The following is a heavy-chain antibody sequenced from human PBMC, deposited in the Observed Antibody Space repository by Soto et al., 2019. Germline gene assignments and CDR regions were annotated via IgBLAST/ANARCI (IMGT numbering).Heavy chain of an antibody. Sequence: SETLSLTCTVSGGSLSSYYWTWIRQPPGKGLEWIGYVYYSGNTNYNPSLKSRVTISVDTSKNQFSLKLSSVTAADTAVYYCARLPYDYVWGGQQYYFEYWGQGTLVTVSS. V-gene: IGHV4-59*12. CDR2: VYYSGNT. D-gene: IGHD3-16*01. CDR1: GGSLSSYY. J-gene: IGHJ4*02. CDR3: ARLPYDYVWGGQQYYFEY.